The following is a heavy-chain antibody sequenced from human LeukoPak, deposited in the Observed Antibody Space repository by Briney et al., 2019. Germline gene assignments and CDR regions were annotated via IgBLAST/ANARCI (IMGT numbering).Heavy chain of an antibody. D-gene: IGHD4-17*01. CDR3: ARDPYGDYGTFDY. Sequence: ASVKVSCKASGYTFTGHYMHWVRQAPGQGLEWMGWINPNSGGTNYAQKFQGRVTMTRDTSISTAYMELSRLRSDDTAVYYCARDPYGDYGTFDYWGQGTLVTVSS. CDR2: INPNSGGT. V-gene: IGHV1-2*02. CDR1: GYTFTGHY. J-gene: IGHJ4*02.